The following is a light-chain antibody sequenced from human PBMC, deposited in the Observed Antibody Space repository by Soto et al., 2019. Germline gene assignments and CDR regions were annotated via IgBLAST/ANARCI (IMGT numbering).Light chain of an antibody. CDR2: DVF. J-gene: IGKJ4*01. CDR3: QQYDQLPIT. Sequence: DLQMTQSASSLPAYVGDTVTISCQASQDISKYLNWFQQKPGKAPKLLIYDVFNVETGVPSRFSGRGSGTDFTLIISNLQPEDFATYYCQQYDQLPITFGGGTKVDI. V-gene: IGKV1-33*01. CDR1: QDISKY.